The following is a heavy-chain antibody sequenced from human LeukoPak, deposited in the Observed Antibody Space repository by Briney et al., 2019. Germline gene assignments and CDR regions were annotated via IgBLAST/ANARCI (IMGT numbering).Heavy chain of an antibody. CDR2: ISSSGFNI. V-gene: IGHV3-48*03. CDR1: GFTFSSYE. CDR3: VRGYNSFDC. D-gene: IGHD5-24*01. J-gene: IGHJ4*02. Sequence: QAGGSLRLSCAVSGFTFSSYEMNWVRQAPGKGLEWVSYISSSGFNIYYADSVKGRFTISRDNAKNSLYLQMNSLRAEDTAVYFCVRGYNSFDCWGQGTLVTVSS.